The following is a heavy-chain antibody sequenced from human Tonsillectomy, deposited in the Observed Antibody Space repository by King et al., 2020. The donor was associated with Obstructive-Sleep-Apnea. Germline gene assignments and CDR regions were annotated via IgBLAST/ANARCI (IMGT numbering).Heavy chain of an antibody. CDR3: ARPRGGSRYYFSGLNV. J-gene: IGHJ6*02. Sequence: VQLVESGAEVKKPGESLRISCKGSGYSFPNYWITWVRQMPGKGLEWMGRIDPSDSYTNYSPSFQGHVTISADKSINTAYLQWGSLKASDTAIYYCARPRGGSRYYFSGLNVWGQGTTVTVSS. V-gene: IGHV5-10-1*03. D-gene: IGHD6-13*01. CDR1: GYSFPNYW. CDR2: IDPSDSYT.